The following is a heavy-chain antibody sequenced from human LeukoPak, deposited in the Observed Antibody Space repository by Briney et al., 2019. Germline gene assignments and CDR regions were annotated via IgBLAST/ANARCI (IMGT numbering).Heavy chain of an antibody. V-gene: IGHV4-59*08. D-gene: IGHD1-26*01. J-gene: IGHJ4*02. Sequence: PSETLSLTCTFSGGSLSSYYWSWLRQPPGKGLEWIAYIYYSGRTHYNLSLKSRVPISLDTSKNQFSLKVTSVTATDTAVYYCASLVGGGEYYFVYWGQGTLVTVSS. CDR3: ASLVGGGEYYFVY. CDR2: IYYSGRT. CDR1: GGSLSSYY.